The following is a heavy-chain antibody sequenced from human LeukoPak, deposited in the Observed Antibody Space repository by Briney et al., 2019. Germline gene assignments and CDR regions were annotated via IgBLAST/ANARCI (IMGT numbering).Heavy chain of an antibody. CDR3: ARERSLGY. CDR1: GFTFSRHW. V-gene: IGHV3-7*01. Sequence: PGGSLRLSCAASGFTFSRHWMTWVRQAPGKGLEWVANIKQDGSEKYYADSVKGRFTISRDSAKKSLYLQMNSLRAEDTAVYYCARERSLGYWGQGTLVTVSS. CDR2: IKQDGSEK. J-gene: IGHJ4*02. D-gene: IGHD3-16*01.